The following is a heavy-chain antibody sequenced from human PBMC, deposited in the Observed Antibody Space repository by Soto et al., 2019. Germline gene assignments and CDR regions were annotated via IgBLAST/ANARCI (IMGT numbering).Heavy chain of an antibody. CDR3: ARVGLGAYDY. J-gene: IGHJ4*02. CDR2: IIPILGTT. V-gene: IGHV1-69*01. D-gene: IGHD6-19*01. CDR1: GGTFNNYA. Sequence: QVQLVQSGPEVKKPGSSVKVSCKSSGGTFNNYAINWVRQTPGQGLEWMGGIIPILGTTHYAQKFQDRVTISADESTRTSYMELRSLRFEDTAVYYCARVGLGAYDYWGQGTLVTVSS.